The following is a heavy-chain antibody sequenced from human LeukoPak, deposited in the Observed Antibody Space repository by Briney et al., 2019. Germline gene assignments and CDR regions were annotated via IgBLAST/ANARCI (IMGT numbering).Heavy chain of an antibody. D-gene: IGHD3-9*01. CDR3: ARDSLDILTGYFDY. V-gene: IGHV4-4*07. Sequence: PSETLSLTCSVSGGSISSYYWSWIRQPAGKGLEWIGRIYTSGSTNYNPSLKSRVTISVDKSKNHFSPKLSSVTAADTAVYYCARDSLDILTGYFDYWGQGTLVTVSS. CDR2: IYTSGST. CDR1: GGSISSYY. J-gene: IGHJ4*02.